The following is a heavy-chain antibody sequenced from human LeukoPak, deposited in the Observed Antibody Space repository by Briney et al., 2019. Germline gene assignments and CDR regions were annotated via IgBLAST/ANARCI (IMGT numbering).Heavy chain of an antibody. D-gene: IGHD5-18*01. V-gene: IGHV3-11*01. CDR3: ARVDTAMAFDY. CDR1: GFTFSDYY. Sequence: GGSLRLSCAASGFTFSDYYMSWIRQAPGKGLEWASYISSSGSTIYYADSVKGRFTISRDNAKNSLYLQMNSLRAEDTAVYYCARVDTAMAFDYWGQGTLVTVSS. CDR2: ISSSGSTI. J-gene: IGHJ4*02.